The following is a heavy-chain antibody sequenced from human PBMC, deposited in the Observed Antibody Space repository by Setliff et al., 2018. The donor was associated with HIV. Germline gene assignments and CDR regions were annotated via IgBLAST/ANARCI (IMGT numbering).Heavy chain of an antibody. V-gene: IGHV4-39*07. CDR3: ARLSGDYYYFDY. CDR2: INHSGST. J-gene: IGHJ4*02. Sequence: SETLSLTCTVSVCSISSSSYYWGWIRQPPGKGLEWIGEINHSGSTNYNPSLKSRVTISLDTSKNQFSLKLTSVTAADTAVYYCARLSGDYYYFDYWGQGTLVTVSS. D-gene: IGHD2-21*02. CDR1: VCSISSSSYY.